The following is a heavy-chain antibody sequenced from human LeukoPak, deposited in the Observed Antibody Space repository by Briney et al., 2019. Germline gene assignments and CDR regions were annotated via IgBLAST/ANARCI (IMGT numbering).Heavy chain of an antibody. CDR1: GFTFGSYS. V-gene: IGHV3-48*02. CDR3: ARSGLYYDSSGYPVYFDY. D-gene: IGHD3-22*01. CDR2: ISGSSSAI. J-gene: IGHJ4*02. Sequence: GGSLRLSCAASGFTFGSYSMNWVRQAPGKGLEWISYISGSSSAIYYADSVKGRFTISRDNAKNSLYLQMNSLRDEDTAVYYCARSGLYYDSSGYPVYFDYWGQGTLVTVSS.